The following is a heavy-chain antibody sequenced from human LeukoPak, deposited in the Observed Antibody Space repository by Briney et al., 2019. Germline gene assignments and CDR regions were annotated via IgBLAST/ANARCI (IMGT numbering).Heavy chain of an antibody. CDR1: GYTFNNYY. V-gene: IGHV1-2*02. Sequence: ASVKVSCKASGYTFNNYYIHWVRQAPGEGPEWMGWINPNSGDPTYAQKFQGRLTLTRDTSITTAYMRLSSLTSDDTAIYYCARVRDGYNWRIGSYIVFWGQGTLVTVSS. D-gene: IGHD5-24*01. CDR2: INPNSGDP. J-gene: IGHJ4*02. CDR3: ARVRDGYNWRIGSYIVF.